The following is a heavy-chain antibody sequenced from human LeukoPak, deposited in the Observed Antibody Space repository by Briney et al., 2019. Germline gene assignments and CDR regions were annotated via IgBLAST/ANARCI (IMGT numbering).Heavy chain of an antibody. CDR1: GFTFSSYG. CDR3: AKDQGDDSSGPPNGALDI. J-gene: IGHJ3*02. V-gene: IGHV3-30*18. Sequence: GRSLRLSCAASGFTFSSYGMHWVRQAPGKGLEWVAVISYDGSNKYYADSVKGRFTISRDNSKNTLYLQMNSLRAEDTAVYYCAKDQGDDSSGPPNGALDIWGQGTMVTVSS. D-gene: IGHD3-22*01. CDR2: ISYDGSNK.